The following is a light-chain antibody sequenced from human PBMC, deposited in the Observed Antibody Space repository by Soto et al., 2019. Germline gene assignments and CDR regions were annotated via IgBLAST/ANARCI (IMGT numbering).Light chain of an antibody. CDR1: QSISSW. Sequence: DIQMTQSPSTLSASVGDRVTITCRASQSISSWLAWYQQKPGQAPKLLIYDASSLESGVPSRFSGSGSGTEFTLTISSLPPDDFATYYCHQYNSYSWTFGQGTKLEIK. V-gene: IGKV1-5*01. J-gene: IGKJ1*01. CDR2: DAS. CDR3: HQYNSYSWT.